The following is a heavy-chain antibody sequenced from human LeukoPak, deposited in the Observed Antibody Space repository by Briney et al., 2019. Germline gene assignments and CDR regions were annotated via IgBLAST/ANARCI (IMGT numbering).Heavy chain of an antibody. CDR3: ARSRSGYSYDHAAFEI. D-gene: IGHD5-18*01. J-gene: IGHJ3*02. Sequence: GGSLRLSCAASGFTVSSNDMSWVRQAPGKGLEWVSVIYSGGSTYYADSVKGRFTISRDNSKNTLYLQMNSLRAEDTAVYYCARSRSGYSYDHAAFEIWGQGTMVTVSS. CDR2: IYSGGST. V-gene: IGHV3-53*01. CDR1: GFTVSSND.